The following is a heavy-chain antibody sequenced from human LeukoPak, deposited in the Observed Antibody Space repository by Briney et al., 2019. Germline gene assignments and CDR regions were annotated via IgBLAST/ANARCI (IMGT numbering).Heavy chain of an antibody. CDR2: INPSGGST. CDR3: ARGYDFWSGYRIAFDI. Sequence: ASVKVSCKASGYTFTSYYMHWVRQAPGQGLEWMGIINPSGGSTSYAQKFQGRVTMTRDTSTSTVYMELSSLRSEGTAVYYCARGYDFWSGYRIAFDIWGQGTMVTVSS. CDR1: GYTFTSYY. D-gene: IGHD3-3*01. J-gene: IGHJ3*02. V-gene: IGHV1-46*01.